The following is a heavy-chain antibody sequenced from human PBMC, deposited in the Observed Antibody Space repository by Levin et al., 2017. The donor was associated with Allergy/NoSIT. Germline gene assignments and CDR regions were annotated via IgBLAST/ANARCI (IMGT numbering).Heavy chain of an antibody. CDR2: IRSKANSYAT. CDR3: TRGNDAGFGESWGFFDP. V-gene: IGHV3-73*01. Sequence: GESLKISCAASGFTFSGSAMHWVRQASGKGLEWVGRIRSKANSYATAYAASVKGRFTISRDDSKNTAYLQMNSLKTEDTAVYYCTRGNDAGFGESWGFFDPWGQGTLVTVSS. J-gene: IGHJ5*02. CDR1: GFTFSGSA. D-gene: IGHD3-10*01.